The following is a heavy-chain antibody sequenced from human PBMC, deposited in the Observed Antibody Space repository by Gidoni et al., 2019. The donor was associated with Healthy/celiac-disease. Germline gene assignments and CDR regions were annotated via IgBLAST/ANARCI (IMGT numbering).Heavy chain of an antibody. Sequence: QVQLQESGPGLVKPSQTLSLTCTVSGGSISSGSYYWSWIRQPAGKGLEWIGRIYTSGSTNYNPSLKSRVTISVDTSKNQFSLKLSSVTAADTAVYYCARENYYYHYGMDVWGQGTTVTVSS. V-gene: IGHV4-61*02. CDR2: IYTSGST. J-gene: IGHJ6*02. CDR3: ARENYYYHYGMDV. CDR1: GGSISSGSYY.